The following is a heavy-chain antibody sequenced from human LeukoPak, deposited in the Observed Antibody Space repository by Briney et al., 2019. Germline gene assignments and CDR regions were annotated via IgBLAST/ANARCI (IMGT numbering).Heavy chain of an antibody. J-gene: IGHJ6*03. V-gene: IGHV4-4*07. D-gene: IGHD3-22*01. CDR2: IYPTGNT. Sequence: PSETLSLTRSVSGGAIISYYWSWIRQPAGKGPAWIGRIYPTGNTDYNPSLKTRVTMSTDLSKKQFSLRLRSVTAADTAVYYCARLKFYDSTGYSPGYYMDVWGKGTAVTVSS. CDR1: GGAIISYY. CDR3: ARLKFYDSTGYSPGYYMDV.